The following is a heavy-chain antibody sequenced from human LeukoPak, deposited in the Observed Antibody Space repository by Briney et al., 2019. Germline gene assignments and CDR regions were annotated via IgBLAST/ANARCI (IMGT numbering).Heavy chain of an antibody. Sequence: GGSLRLSCAASGFTFNNYVMSWVRQAPGKGLEWVSAIIGSGGSTYYADSVKGRFTMSRDNSKNPLYLQMNSLRAEDTAVYCCAKDVPNWGSYFDYWGQGPLVTVSS. CDR2: IIGSGGST. V-gene: IGHV3-23*01. J-gene: IGHJ4*02. CDR1: GFTFNNYV. CDR3: AKDVPNWGSYFDY. D-gene: IGHD7-27*01.